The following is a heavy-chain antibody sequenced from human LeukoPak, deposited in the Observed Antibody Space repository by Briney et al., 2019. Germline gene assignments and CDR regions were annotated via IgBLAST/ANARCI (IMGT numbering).Heavy chain of an antibody. V-gene: IGHV3-7*05. D-gene: IGHD1-26*01. Sequence: SGGSLRLSCAASGFTFSYFWMSWVRQAPGKGLEWVANINLDGTEKHYVDSVKGRFTISRDNARKSLYLQMNSLRAEDTAVYYCARDNVGATPFDYWGQGTLVTVSS. CDR3: ARDNVGATPFDY. CDR1: GFTFSYFW. CDR2: INLDGTEK. J-gene: IGHJ4*02.